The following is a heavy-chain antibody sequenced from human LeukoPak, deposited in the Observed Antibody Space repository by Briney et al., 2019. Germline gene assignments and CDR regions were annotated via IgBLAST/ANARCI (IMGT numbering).Heavy chain of an antibody. V-gene: IGHV3-30-3*01. Sequence: GGSLRLSCAASGFTFSSYATHWVRQAPGKGPEWVAVISYDGSNKYYADSVKGRFTISRDNSKNTLYLQMNSLRAEDTAVYYCARGRSRYCSSTSCYSMGDDAFDIWGQGTMVTVSS. D-gene: IGHD2-2*01. CDR1: GFTFSSYA. CDR2: ISYDGSNK. J-gene: IGHJ3*02. CDR3: ARGRSRYCSSTSCYSMGDDAFDI.